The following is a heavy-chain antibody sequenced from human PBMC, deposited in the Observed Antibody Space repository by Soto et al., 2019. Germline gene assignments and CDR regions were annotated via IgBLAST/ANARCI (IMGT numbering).Heavy chain of an antibody. CDR3: ARLPRTTTSGSRTDF. D-gene: IGHD3-10*01. CDR1: GGSIGGDY. J-gene: IGHJ4*02. Sequence: TSETLSLTCTVSGGSIGGDYWGWIRQPPGKGLEWIATIYYSGRTFYNPSLESRVTIYVDTSRDQFSLKLTSVTAADTAVYYCARLPRTTTSGSRTDFWGQGTLVTVSS. V-gene: IGHV4-39*01. CDR2: IYYSGRT.